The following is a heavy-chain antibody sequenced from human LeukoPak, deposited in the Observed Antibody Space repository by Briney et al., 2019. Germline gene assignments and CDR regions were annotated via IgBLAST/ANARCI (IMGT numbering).Heavy chain of an antibody. D-gene: IGHD4-17*01. V-gene: IGHV4-61*02. Sequence: SQTLSLTCTVSGGSISSGSYYWSWIRQPAGKGLEWIGRIYTSGSTNYNPSLKSRVTISVDTSKNQFSLKLSSVTAADTAVYYCAYGYYFDYWGQGTLVTVSS. J-gene: IGHJ4*02. CDR3: AYGYYFDY. CDR2: IYTSGST. CDR1: GGSISSGSYY.